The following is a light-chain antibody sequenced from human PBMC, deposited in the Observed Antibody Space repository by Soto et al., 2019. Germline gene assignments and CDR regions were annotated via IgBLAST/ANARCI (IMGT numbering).Light chain of an antibody. CDR1: QSMSIC. V-gene: IGKV1-5*01. J-gene: IGKJ1*01. CDR3: QQYDSYSRT. Sequence: DIQMTQSPSTLSASVGDRVTITCRASQSMSICFAWYQQKPGKAPKLLISGASSLQSGVPTRFSGSASGTEFTLTISRLQPDDIATYYCQQYDSYSRTFGQGTKVDIK. CDR2: GAS.